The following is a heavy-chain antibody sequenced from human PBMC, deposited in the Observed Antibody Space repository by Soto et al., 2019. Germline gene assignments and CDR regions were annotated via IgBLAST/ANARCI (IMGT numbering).Heavy chain of an antibody. D-gene: IGHD6-19*01. Sequence: GGSLRLSCAASGFAVSNNYMTWVRQAPGKGLEWVSVVHSGGSTYYADSVKDRFTISRDNSKNTVYLQMSSLRAEDTALYYCATGGSAVFDYWGQGTLVNVS. CDR1: GFAVSNNY. CDR3: ATGGSAVFDY. J-gene: IGHJ4*02. V-gene: IGHV3-66*01. CDR2: VHSGGST.